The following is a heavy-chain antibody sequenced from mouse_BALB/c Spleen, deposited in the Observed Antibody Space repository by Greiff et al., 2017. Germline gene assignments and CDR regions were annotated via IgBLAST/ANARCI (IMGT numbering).Heavy chain of an antibody. D-gene: IGHD2-4*01. V-gene: IGHV5-4*02. CDR1: GFTFSDYY. CDR2: ISDGGSYT. Sequence: EVQRVESGGGLVKPGGSLKLSCAASGFTFSDYYMYWVRQTPEKRLEWVATISDGGSYTYYPDSVKGRFTISRDNAKNNLYLQMSSLKSEDTAMYYCARDRDYAVVYYAMDYWGQGTSVTVSA. J-gene: IGHJ4*01. CDR3: ARDRDYAVVYYAMDY.